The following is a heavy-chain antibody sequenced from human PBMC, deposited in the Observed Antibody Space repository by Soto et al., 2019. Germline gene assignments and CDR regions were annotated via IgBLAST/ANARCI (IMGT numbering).Heavy chain of an antibody. D-gene: IGHD3-10*01. J-gene: IGHJ5*02. CDR3: AKGPPHYYGSAVNWFDP. CDR2: ISGSGSST. V-gene: IGHV3-23*01. Sequence: GGSLRLSCAASGFTFSSYAMSWVRQAPGKGLEWVSAISGSGSSTFYAESWKGRFTISRVTSKNTLYLHLNSLRAEDTAVYSCAKGPPHYYGSAVNWFDPWGQGTQVTVSS. CDR1: GFTFSSYA.